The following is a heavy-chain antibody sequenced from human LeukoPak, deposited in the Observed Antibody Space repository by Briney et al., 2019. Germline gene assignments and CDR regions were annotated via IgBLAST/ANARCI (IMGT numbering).Heavy chain of an antibody. J-gene: IGHJ6*02. D-gene: IGHD3-10*01. CDR1: GLTFSSYG. Sequence: GGSLRLSCAASGLTFSSYGMHWVRQAPGKGLEWVAVISYDGSNKYYADSVEGRFTISRDNSKNTLYLQMNSLRTEDTAVYYCARDGLGFGELFYGMDVWGQGTTVTVSS. V-gene: IGHV3-30*03. CDR2: ISYDGSNK. CDR3: ARDGLGFGELFYGMDV.